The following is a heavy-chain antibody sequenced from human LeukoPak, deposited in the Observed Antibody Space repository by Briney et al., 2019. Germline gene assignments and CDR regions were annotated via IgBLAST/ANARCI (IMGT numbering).Heavy chain of an antibody. CDR2: ISGSGGST. D-gene: IGHD3-22*01. CDR1: RFTFSSYA. CDR3: AKDPISNYYDSSGVLY. J-gene: IGHJ4*02. Sequence: GGSLRLSCAASRFTFSSYAMSWVRQAPGKGLEWVSAISGSGGSTYYADSVKGRFTISRDNSKNTLYLQMNSLRAEDTAVYYCAKDPISNYYDSSGVLYWGQGTLVTVSS. V-gene: IGHV3-23*01.